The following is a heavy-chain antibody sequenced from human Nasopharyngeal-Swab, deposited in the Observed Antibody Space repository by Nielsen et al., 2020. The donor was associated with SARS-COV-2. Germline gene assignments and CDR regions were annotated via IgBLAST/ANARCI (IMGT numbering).Heavy chain of an antibody. D-gene: IGHD6-13*01. CDR1: GFTFSSYG. CDR2: ISYDGSNK. J-gene: IGHJ4*02. V-gene: IGHV3-30*18. CDR3: AKAGTAAGFDY. Sequence: GGSLRLSCAASGFTFSSYGMHWVRQAPGKGLEWVAVISYDGSNKYYADSVKGRFTTSRDNSKNTLYLQMDSLRAEDTAVYYCAKAGTAAGFDYWGQGTLVTVSS.